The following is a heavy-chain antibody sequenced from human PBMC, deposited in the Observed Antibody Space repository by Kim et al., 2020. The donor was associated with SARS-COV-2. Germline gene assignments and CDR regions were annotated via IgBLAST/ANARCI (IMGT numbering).Heavy chain of an antibody. Sequence: YYADPVKGRFTISRDNSKNTLYLQMNSLRAEDTAVYYCAKEAEGTWSLDYWGQGTLVTVSS. J-gene: IGHJ4*02. CDR3: AKEAEGTWSLDY. D-gene: IGHD1-1*01. V-gene: IGHV3-23*01.